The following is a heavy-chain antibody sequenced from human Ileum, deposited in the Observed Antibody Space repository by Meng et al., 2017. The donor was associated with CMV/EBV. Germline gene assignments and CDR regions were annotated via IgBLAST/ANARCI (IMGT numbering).Heavy chain of an antibody. CDR1: GDSINVRNHC. D-gene: IGHD4-11*01. Sequence: TVSGDSINVRNHCWGWIRQSPGKGLEWIASVSHGWSTFYNPSLKGRVTILIDTSESQFSLKLHSVTAADTAVYYCTRQDYSNYAGYWGQGSLVTVSS. V-gene: IGHV4-39*01. J-gene: IGHJ4*02. CDR2: VSHGWST. CDR3: TRQDYSNYAGY.